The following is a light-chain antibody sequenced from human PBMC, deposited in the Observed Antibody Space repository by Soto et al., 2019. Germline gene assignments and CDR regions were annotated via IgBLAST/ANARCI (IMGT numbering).Light chain of an antibody. V-gene: IGLV1-40*01. J-gene: IGLJ2*01. CDR2: GNS. Sequence: QSVLTQPPSVSGAPGQGVTISCTGSSSNIGAGYDVHWYQQLPGTAPKLLIYGNSNRPSGVPDRFSGSKSGTSASLAITGLQAEDEADYYCQPYDSSLSGVVFGGGTKLTVL. CDR3: QPYDSSLSGVV. CDR1: SSNIGAGYD.